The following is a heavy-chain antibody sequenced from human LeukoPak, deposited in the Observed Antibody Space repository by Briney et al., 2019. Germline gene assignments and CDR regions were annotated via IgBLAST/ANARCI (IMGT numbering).Heavy chain of an antibody. CDR3: ARDSGDCGGHDAFDI. CDR2: INPNSGGT. V-gene: IGHV1-2*02. D-gene: IGHD4-23*01. CDR1: GYTFTGYY. J-gene: IGHJ3*02. Sequence: GASVKVSCKASGYTFTGYYMHWVRQAPGQGLEWMGWINPNSGGTNYAQKFQGRVTMTRDTSISTAYMELSRLRSDDTAVYYCARDSGDCGGHDAFDIWGQGTMVTVSS.